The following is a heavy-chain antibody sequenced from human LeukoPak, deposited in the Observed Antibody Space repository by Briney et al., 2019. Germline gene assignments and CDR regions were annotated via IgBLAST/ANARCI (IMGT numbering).Heavy chain of an antibody. J-gene: IGHJ4*02. D-gene: IGHD6-6*01. Sequence: PGGSLRLSCAASGFTFSTYWMTWVRQAPGKGLEWVANIRQDGSEKYYVDSVKGRFTVSRDNAKNSLYLQMNSLRAEDTAVYYCATVRGGNGQLVHTIDYWGQGTLVTFSS. V-gene: IGHV3-7*01. CDR1: GFTFSTYW. CDR3: ATVRGGNGQLVHTIDY. CDR2: IRQDGSEK.